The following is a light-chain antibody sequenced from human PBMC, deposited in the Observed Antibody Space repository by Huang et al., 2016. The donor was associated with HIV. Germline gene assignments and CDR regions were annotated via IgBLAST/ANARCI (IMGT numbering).Light chain of an antibody. V-gene: IGKV3-20*01. J-gene: IGKJ1*01. CDR1: HNVANSD. Sequence: EIVLTQSPGTLSLSPGETATLSCRASHNVANSDLAWYQHSPGQPPRLLIFGASDRASGSPDRFSGSGSGTDFILTINGLEPEDFAVYFCQQYGSSPQTFGQGTKVDIK. CDR2: GAS. CDR3: QQYGSSPQT.